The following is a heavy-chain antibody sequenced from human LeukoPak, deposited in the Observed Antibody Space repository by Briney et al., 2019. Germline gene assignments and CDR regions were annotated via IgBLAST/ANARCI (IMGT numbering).Heavy chain of an antibody. V-gene: IGHV4-39*07. D-gene: IGHD3-10*01. CDR3: ARLGITMVRGAIDY. Sequence: SETLSLTCTVSGGSISSSSYYWGWIRQPPGKGLEWIGSIYYSGSTYYNPSLKSRVTISVDTSKNQFSLKLSSVTAADTAVYYCARLGITMVRGAIDYWGQGTLVTISS. CDR2: IYYSGST. J-gene: IGHJ4*02. CDR1: GGSISSSSYY.